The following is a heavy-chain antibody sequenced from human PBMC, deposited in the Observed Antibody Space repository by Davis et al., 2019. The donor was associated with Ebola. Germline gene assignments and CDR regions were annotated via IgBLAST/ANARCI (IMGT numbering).Heavy chain of an antibody. CDR3: ARAGGDTVDYGMDV. Sequence: SETLSLTCSVPGGSISSYLWSWIRQPPGKGLEWIGYIYDSENIKYNPSLKSRVTISVDTSKNQFSLKLSSVTAADTAVYYCARAGGDTVDYGMDVWGQGTTVTVSS. CDR1: GGSISSYL. J-gene: IGHJ6*02. CDR2: IYDSENI. V-gene: IGHV4-59*12. D-gene: IGHD5-18*01.